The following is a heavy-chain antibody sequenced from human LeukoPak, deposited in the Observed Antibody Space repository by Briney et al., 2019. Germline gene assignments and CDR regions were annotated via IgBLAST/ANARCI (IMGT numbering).Heavy chain of an antibody. J-gene: IGHJ3*02. CDR1: GASVSSSNYY. D-gene: IGHD1-26*01. CDR3: AREDSGISDNAFDI. CDR2: VYYTGST. V-gene: IGHV4-39*07. Sequence: PSETLSLTCTVSGASVSSSNYYWGWIRQPTGKGLEWVGSVYYTGSTYHNPSLKSRVTVSIDTSRNQFSLKLSSVTAADTAMYYCAREDSGISDNAFDIWGQGTMVTISS.